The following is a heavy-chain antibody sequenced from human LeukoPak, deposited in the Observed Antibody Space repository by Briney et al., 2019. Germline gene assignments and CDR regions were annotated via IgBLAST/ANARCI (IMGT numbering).Heavy chain of an antibody. J-gene: IGHJ3*02. CDR3: ARGLSVIRGDAFDI. CDR1: GFTFSDYY. V-gene: IGHV3-11*05. D-gene: IGHD3-22*01. CDR2: ISSSSSYT. Sequence: GGSLRLSCAAPGFTFSDYYMSWIRPAPGKGLEGVSYISSSSSYTNYADSVKGRFTISRDNAKNSLYLQMNSLRAEDTAVYYCARGLSVIRGDAFDIWGQGTMVTVSS.